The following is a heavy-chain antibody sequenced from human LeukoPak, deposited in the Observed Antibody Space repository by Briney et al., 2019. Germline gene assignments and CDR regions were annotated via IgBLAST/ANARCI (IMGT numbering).Heavy chain of an antibody. D-gene: IGHD6-13*01. V-gene: IGHV1-18*01. CDR1: GYSFAGYG. CDR2: ISTYSGNT. Sequence: GASVKVSCKASGYSFAGYGISWVRQAPGQGLEWIGWISTYSGNTNYAHNLQGRITVTTETSTSTAYMELRSLRSDDTAVYYSARVGAAPGHFDYWGQGTQLTVSS. CDR3: ARVGAAPGHFDY. J-gene: IGHJ4*02.